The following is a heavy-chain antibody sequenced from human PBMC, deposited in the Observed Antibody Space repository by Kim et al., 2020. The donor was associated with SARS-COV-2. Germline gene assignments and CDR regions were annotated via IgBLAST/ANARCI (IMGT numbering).Heavy chain of an antibody. J-gene: IGHJ3*02. CDR1: GGTFSSYA. CDR3: ARARPYELFAFDI. Sequence: SVKVSCKASGGTFSSYAISWVRQAPGQGLEWMGGIIPIFGTANYAQKFQGRVTITADESTSTAYMELSSLRSEDTAVYYCARARPYELFAFDIWGQGTMVTVSS. V-gene: IGHV1-69*13. D-gene: IGHD3-22*01. CDR2: IIPIFGTA.